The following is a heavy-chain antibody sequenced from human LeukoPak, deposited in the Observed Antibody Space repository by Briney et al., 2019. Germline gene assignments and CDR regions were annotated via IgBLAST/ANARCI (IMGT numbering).Heavy chain of an antibody. J-gene: IGHJ4*02. CDR2: INPNSGGT. D-gene: IGHD4-17*01. CDR3: AREVPYGDYSRRPFDY. Sequence: ASVKVSCKASGYTFTGYYMHWVRQAPGQGLEWMGWINPNSGGTNYAQKFQGRVTMTRDTSISTAYMELSRLRSDDTAVYYCAREVPYGDYSRRPFDYWGQGTLVTVSS. V-gene: IGHV1-2*02. CDR1: GYTFTGYY.